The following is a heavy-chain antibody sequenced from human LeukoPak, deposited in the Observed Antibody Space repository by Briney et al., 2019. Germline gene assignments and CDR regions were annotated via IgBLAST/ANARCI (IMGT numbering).Heavy chain of an antibody. J-gene: IGHJ4*02. D-gene: IGHD3-10*01. CDR2: ISSSSSTI. CDR3: ARDGLSGYFDY. V-gene: IGHV3-48*01. Sequence: GGSLRLSCAASGFTFSSYSMNWVRQAPGRGLEWVSYISSSSSTIYYADSVKGRFTISRDNAKNSLYLQMNSLRAEDTAVYYCARDGLSGYFDYWGQGTLVTVSS. CDR1: GFTFSSYS.